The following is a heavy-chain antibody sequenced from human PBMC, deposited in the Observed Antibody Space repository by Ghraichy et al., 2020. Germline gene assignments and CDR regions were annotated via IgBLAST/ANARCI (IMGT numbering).Heavy chain of an antibody. Sequence: SETLSLTCTVSGGSISSGDYYWSWIRPPPGKGLEWIGYIYYSGSTYYNPSRKSRVTISVDTSKHQFSLKLSSVTAADTAVYYCASPAAAAGKGSFDYWGQGTLVTVSS. CDR3: ASPAAAAGKGSFDY. CDR1: GGSISSGDYY. CDR2: IYYSGST. J-gene: IGHJ4*02. D-gene: IGHD6-13*01. V-gene: IGHV4-30-4*01.